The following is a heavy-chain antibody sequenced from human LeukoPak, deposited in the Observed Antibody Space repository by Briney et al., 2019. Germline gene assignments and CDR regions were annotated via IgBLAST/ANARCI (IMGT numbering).Heavy chain of an antibody. D-gene: IGHD3-9*01. Sequence: GSLRLSCAASGFTVSSNYMSWVRQAPGKGLEWVSYISSSSGIIYYADSVKGRFTISRDNAKNSLSLQMNSLRAEDTAVYYCARSLILTGYCLDYWGQGTLVTVSS. CDR2: ISSSSGII. CDR3: ARSLILTGYCLDY. J-gene: IGHJ4*02. V-gene: IGHV3-48*01. CDR1: GFTVSSNY.